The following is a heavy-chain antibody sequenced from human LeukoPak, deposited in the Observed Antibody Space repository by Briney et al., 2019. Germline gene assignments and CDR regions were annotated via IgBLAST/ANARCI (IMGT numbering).Heavy chain of an antibody. CDR2: IIPILGIA. Sequence: GASVKVSCKASGGTFSSYAISWVRQAPGQGLEWMGRIIPILGIANYAQKFQGRVTITADKPTSTAYMELSSLRSEDTAVYYCARVQTYYYDSSGYFLDYWGQGTLVTVSS. CDR3: ARVQTYYYDSSGYFLDY. D-gene: IGHD3-22*01. CDR1: GGTFSSYA. V-gene: IGHV1-69*04. J-gene: IGHJ4*02.